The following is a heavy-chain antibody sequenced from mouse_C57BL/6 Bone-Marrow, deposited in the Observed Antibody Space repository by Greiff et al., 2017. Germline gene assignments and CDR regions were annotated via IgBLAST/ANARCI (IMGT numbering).Heavy chain of an antibody. CDR3: ARDWDYLNY. J-gene: IGHJ2*01. D-gene: IGHD4-1*01. Sequence: VQLQQSGAELVKPGASVKISCKVSGYAFSTYGMNWVKQRPGKGLEWIGQIYPGDGDTNYKGKFKGKATLTADKSSSTAYMQLSSLTSEYSAVYFCARDWDYLNYWGQGTTLTVSS. CDR1: GYAFSTYG. V-gene: IGHV1-80*01. CDR2: IYPGDGDT.